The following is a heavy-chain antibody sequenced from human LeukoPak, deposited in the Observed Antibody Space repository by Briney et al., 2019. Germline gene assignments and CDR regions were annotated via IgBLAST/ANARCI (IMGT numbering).Heavy chain of an antibody. CDR2: IYYSGST. V-gene: IGHV4-31*03. CDR3: ARTHPTRNWNDVDWFDP. Sequence: PSETLSLTCTVSGGSISSGGYYWSWIRQHPGKGLEWIGYIYYSGSTYYNPSLKSRVTISVDTSKNQFSLKLSSVTAADTAVYYCARTHPTRNWNDVDWFDPWGQGTLVTVSS. CDR1: GGSISSGGYY. D-gene: IGHD1-1*01. J-gene: IGHJ5*02.